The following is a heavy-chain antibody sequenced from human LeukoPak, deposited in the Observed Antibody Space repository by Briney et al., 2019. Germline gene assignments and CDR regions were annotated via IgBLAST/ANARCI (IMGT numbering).Heavy chain of an antibody. CDR1: GFTVSSNY. Sequence: PGGSLRLSCAASGFTVSSNYMSWVRQAPGKGPEWASFIYSGGSTYYADSVEGRFTITRDNTKNTLYHQMNSLRAEDTAVYYGATSIAAAAPPVGYWGQGTLVTVSS. V-gene: IGHV3-66*01. J-gene: IGHJ4*02. CDR2: IYSGGST. CDR3: ATSIAAAAPPVGY. D-gene: IGHD6-13*01.